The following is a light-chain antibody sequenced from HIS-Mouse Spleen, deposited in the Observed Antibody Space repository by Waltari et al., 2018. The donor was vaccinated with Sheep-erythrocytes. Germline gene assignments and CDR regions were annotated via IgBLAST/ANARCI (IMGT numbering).Light chain of an antibody. V-gene: IGLV2-11*01. CDR1: SSDVGGYNS. Sequence: QSALTQPRSVSGSPGQSVTISCTGTSSDVGGYNSVSWYQQHPGKAPQLMIYDVSKRPSGVPDRFSGSKPGNTASLTISGLQAEDEADYYCCSYAGSYTVVFGGGTKLTVL. CDR3: CSYAGSYTVV. CDR2: DVS. J-gene: IGLJ2*01.